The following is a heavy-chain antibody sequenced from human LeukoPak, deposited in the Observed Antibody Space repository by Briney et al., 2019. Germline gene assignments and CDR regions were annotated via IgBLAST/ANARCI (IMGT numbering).Heavy chain of an antibody. Sequence: GGSLRLSCAASGFTFSSYAMHWVRQAPGKGLEWVAVISYDGSNKYYADSVKGRFTISRDNSKNTLYLQMNSLRAEDTAVYYCARDGSRSWFDPWGQGTLVTVSS. CDR2: ISYDGSNK. J-gene: IGHJ5*02. D-gene: IGHD2-15*01. CDR3: ARDGSRSWFDP. V-gene: IGHV3-30-3*01. CDR1: GFTFSSYA.